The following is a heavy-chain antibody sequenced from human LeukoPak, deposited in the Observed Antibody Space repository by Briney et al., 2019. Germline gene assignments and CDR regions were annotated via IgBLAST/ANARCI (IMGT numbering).Heavy chain of an antibody. J-gene: IGHJ4*02. CDR3: ARNAVAGTSFDY. CDR2: INPSGGST. Sequence: ASVKVSCKASGYTFTSYYMHWVRQAPGQGLEWMGIINPSGGSTSYAQKFQGRVTMIRDTSTSTVYMELSSLRSEDTAVYYCARNAVAGTSFDYWGQGTLVTVSS. V-gene: IGHV1-46*01. D-gene: IGHD6-19*01. CDR1: GYTFTSYY.